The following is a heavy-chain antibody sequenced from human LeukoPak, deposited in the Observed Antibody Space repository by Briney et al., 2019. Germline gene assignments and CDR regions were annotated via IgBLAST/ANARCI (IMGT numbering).Heavy chain of an antibody. J-gene: IGHJ4*01. Sequence: SETLSLTCTVSGGSIGTYYWSWIRQPPGKGLEWIGYVYHNGNINYNPFLGSRLTISVDTSKNQFSLRLTSVTAADTAVYFCAREYSAFDHWGHGTLVTVSS. D-gene: IGHD4-11*01. V-gene: IGHV4-59*01. CDR1: GGSIGTYY. CDR3: AREYSAFDH. CDR2: VYHNGNI.